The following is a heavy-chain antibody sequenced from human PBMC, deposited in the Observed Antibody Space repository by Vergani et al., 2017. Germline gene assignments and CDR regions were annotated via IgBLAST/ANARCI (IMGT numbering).Heavy chain of an antibody. Sequence: QVQLVQSGAEVKKPGASVKVSCKASGYTFTGYYMHWVRQAPGQGLEWMGWINPNSGGTNYAQKFQGRVTITADESTSTAYMELSSLRSEDTAVYYCARDLGHSGDYYYYGMDVWGQGTTVTVSS. V-gene: IGHV1-2*02. CDR3: ARDLGHSGDYYYYGMDV. CDR2: INPNSGGT. D-gene: IGHD3-10*01. J-gene: IGHJ6*02. CDR1: GYTFTGYY.